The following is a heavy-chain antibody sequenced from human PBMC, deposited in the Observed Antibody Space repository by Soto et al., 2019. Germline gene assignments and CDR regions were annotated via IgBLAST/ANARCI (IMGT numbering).Heavy chain of an antibody. CDR2: IIPIFGTA. D-gene: IGHD2-15*01. Sequence: ASVKVSCKASGGTFSSYAISWVRQAPGQGLEWMGGIIPIFGTANYAQKFQGRVTITADESTSTAYMELSSLRSEDTAVYYCARLYCSGGSCYSGAGGMDVWGQGTTVTVSS. CDR1: GGTFSSYA. J-gene: IGHJ6*02. V-gene: IGHV1-69*13. CDR3: ARLYCSGGSCYSGAGGMDV.